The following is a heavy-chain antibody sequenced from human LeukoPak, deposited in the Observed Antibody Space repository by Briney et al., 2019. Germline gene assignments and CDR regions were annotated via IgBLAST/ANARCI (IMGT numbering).Heavy chain of an antibody. CDR2: IYTSGST. Sequence: SETLSLTCTVSGGSISSYYWSWIRQPAGKGLEWIGRIYTSGSTNYNPSLESRVTMSVDTSKNQFSLSLTSVTAADTAVYYCARDSTGTAFDPWGQGTLVTVSS. CDR3: ARDSTGTAFDP. CDR1: GGSISSYY. D-gene: IGHD1-14*01. J-gene: IGHJ5*02. V-gene: IGHV4-4*07.